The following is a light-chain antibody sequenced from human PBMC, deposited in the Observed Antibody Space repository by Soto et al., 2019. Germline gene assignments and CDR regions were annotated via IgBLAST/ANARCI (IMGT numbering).Light chain of an antibody. J-gene: IGKJ4*01. V-gene: IGKV3-15*01. CDR3: QQYGSSPVT. CDR1: QSVSSN. CDR2: DAS. Sequence: EIMMTQSPATLSVSPGERATLSCRASQSVSSNLAWYQQKPGQAPRLLIYDASTRATGIPARFSGSGSGTEVTLTISSLQSEDFAVYYCQQYGSSPVTFGGGTKVEIK.